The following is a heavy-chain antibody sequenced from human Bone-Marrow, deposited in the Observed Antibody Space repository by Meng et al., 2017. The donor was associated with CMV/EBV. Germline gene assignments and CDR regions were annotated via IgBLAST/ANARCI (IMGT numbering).Heavy chain of an antibody. Sequence: SVKVSCKASGGTFSSYAISWVRQAPGQGLEWMGGIIPIFGTANYAQKFQGRVTITTDESTSTAYMELSSLRSEDTAVYYCASFFCSSTSCSVGGMDVWGQGTTVTVYS. V-gene: IGHV1-69*05. CDR2: IIPIFGTA. J-gene: IGHJ6*01. CDR3: ASFFCSSTSCSVGGMDV. D-gene: IGHD2-2*01. CDR1: GGTFSSYA.